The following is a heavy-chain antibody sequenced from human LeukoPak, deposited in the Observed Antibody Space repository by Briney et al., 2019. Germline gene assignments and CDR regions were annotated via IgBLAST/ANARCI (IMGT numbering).Heavy chain of an antibody. V-gene: IGHV1-69*13. J-gene: IGHJ6*02. CDR1: GGTFSSYA. CDR2: IIPIFGTA. CDR3: AYTTGSIAAAHGIYYYYGMDV. D-gene: IGHD6-13*01. Sequence: SVKVSCKASGGTFSSYAISWVRQAPGQGLEWMGGIIPIFGTANYAQKFQGRVTITADESTSTAYMELSSLGSEDTAVYYCAYTTGSIAAAHGIYYYYGMDVWGQGTTVTVSS.